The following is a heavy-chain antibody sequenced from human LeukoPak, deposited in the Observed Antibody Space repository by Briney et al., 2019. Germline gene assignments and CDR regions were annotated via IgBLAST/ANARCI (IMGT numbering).Heavy chain of an antibody. CDR3: AKDGGYCSSTSCHYYYYMDV. V-gene: IGHV3-30*02. Sequence: GSLRLSCAASGFTFSSYGMHWVRQAPGKGLEWVAFIRYDGSNKYYADSVKGRFTISRDNSKNTLYLQMDSLRAEDTAVYYCAKDGGYCSSTSCHYYYYMDVWGKGTTVTVSS. CDR1: GFTFSSYG. D-gene: IGHD2-2*03. CDR2: IRYDGSNK. J-gene: IGHJ6*03.